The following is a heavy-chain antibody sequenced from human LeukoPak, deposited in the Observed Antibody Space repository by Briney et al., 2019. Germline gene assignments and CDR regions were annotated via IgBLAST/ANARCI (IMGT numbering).Heavy chain of an antibody. D-gene: IGHD2-15*01. Sequence: SETLSLTCTVSGGSISSRSYYWGWIRQPPGKGLEWIGSIHYSGSSYYNPSLKSRLTISVDTSKNQFSLKLTSVTAADTAVYYCARLYCSGGSCYRAFDIWGHGTMVTVSS. CDR1: GGSISSRSYY. V-gene: IGHV4-39*01. CDR2: IHYSGSS. CDR3: ARLYCSGGSCYRAFDI. J-gene: IGHJ3*02.